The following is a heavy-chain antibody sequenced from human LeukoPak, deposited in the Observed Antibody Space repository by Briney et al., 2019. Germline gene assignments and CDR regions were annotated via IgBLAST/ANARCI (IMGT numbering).Heavy chain of an antibody. D-gene: IGHD3-22*01. Sequence: PGGSLRLSCAASGFTFSSYAMSWVRQAPGKGLEWVSAISGSGGSTYYADSVKGRFTITRDNSKNTLYLQMNSLRAEDTAVYYCARTSIRYDSSGYPDYWGQGTLVTVSS. V-gene: IGHV3-23*01. CDR1: GFTFSSYA. CDR3: ARTSIRYDSSGYPDY. CDR2: ISGSGGST. J-gene: IGHJ4*02.